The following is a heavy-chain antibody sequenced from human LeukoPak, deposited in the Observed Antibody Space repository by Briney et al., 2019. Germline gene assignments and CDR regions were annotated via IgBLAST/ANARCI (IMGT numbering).Heavy chain of an antibody. J-gene: IGHJ6*01. CDR3: GRGYYGDYRYGMDV. D-gene: IGHD4-17*01. V-gene: IGHV3-33*01. CDR1: GFTFSSYG. Sequence: GSLRLSCAASGFTFSSYGIHWVRQAPGKGLEWVAVIWYDGSNKYYADSVKGRFTISRDNSKNTLYLQMNSLRAEDTVVYYCGRGYYGDYRYGMDVWGQGTTVTASS. CDR2: IWYDGSNK.